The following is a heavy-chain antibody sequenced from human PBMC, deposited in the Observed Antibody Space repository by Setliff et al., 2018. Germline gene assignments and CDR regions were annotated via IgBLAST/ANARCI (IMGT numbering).Heavy chain of an antibody. D-gene: IGHD2-8*01. CDR3: ERLVRYCTRVTCQRSSDGDF. Sequence: ASVKVSCKASGYTFNHYGITRVRLAPGQGLEWMGWISAHSGNTFYAPQFQGRLVMTTDTSTNTAYMELRNLTSDDTAMYFCERLVRYCTRVTCQRSSDGDFWGQGTPVTVSS. CDR2: ISAHSGNT. J-gene: IGHJ4*02. CDR1: GYTFNHYG. V-gene: IGHV1-18*01.